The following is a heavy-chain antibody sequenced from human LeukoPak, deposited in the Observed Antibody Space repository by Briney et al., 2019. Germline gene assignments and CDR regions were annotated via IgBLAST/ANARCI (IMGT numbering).Heavy chain of an antibody. J-gene: IGHJ4*02. V-gene: IGHV4-4*07. CDR2: IHFNGNT. Sequence: SETLSLTCTVSGDSISNNYWSWIRQPAGKGLEWISRIHFNGNTDYNPSLKSRVTTSIDTPRNQFSLKLSSVTAADTAVYYCARGAHCSGGSCRYRGFFDYWGQGTLVTVSS. CDR3: ARGAHCSGGSCRYRGFFDY. D-gene: IGHD2-15*01. CDR1: GDSISNNY.